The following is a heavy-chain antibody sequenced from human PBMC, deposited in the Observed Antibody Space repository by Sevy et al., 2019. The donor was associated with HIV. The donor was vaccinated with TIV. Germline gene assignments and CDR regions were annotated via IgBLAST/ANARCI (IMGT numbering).Heavy chain of an antibody. CDR2: ISGPGLST. CDR1: GFTFNTHP. CDR3: AKALNPALESMIEVILRTLKGFDV. Sequence: GGSLRLSCTASGFTFNTHPMTWVRQAPGKGLEWVSVISGPGLSTYYADSVKGRFTISRDNSKNTLYLQMNSLRVDDTATYYCAKALNPALESMIEVILRTLKGFDVWGQGTMVTVSS. D-gene: IGHD3-22*01. V-gene: IGHV3-23*01. J-gene: IGHJ3*01.